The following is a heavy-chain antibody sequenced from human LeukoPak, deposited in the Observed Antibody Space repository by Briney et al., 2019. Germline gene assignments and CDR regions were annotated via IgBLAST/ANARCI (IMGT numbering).Heavy chain of an antibody. D-gene: IGHD5-12*01. CDR2: IYYSGST. Sequence: SSQTLSLTCTVSGGSISSGDYYWSWIRQPPGKGLEWSGYIYYSGSTYYNPSLKSRVTISVDTSKNQFSLKLSSVTAADTAVYYCARVTGDWDIVAARFDYWGQGTLVSVSS. CDR3: ARVTGDWDIVAARFDY. J-gene: IGHJ4*02. V-gene: IGHV4-30-4*01. CDR1: GGSISSGDYY.